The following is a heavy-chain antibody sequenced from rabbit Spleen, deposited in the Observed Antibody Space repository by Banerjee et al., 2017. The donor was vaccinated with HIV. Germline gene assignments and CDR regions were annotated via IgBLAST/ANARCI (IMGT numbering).Heavy chain of an antibody. CDR1: GFSFNSSYY. Sequence: QEQLVESGGGLVKPGASLTLTCTASGFSFNSSYYMCWVRQAPGKGLEWIACIYGGGSGSTYYASWAKGRFTVSKASSTTVTLQMTSLTAADTATYFCARDLTGVIGWNFGWWGQGTLVTVS. V-gene: IGHV1S45*01. J-gene: IGHJ4*01. D-gene: IGHD1-1*01. CDR2: IYGGGSGST. CDR3: ARDLTGVIGWNFGW.